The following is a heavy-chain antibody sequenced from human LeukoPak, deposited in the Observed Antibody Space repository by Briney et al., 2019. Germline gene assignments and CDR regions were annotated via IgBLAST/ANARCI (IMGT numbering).Heavy chain of an antibody. V-gene: IGHV3-23*01. CDR2: ISNIATI. CDR1: GFTFRSYA. J-gene: IGHJ6*03. D-gene: IGHD4-17*01. CDR3: AKNGGHPTEIYYMDV. Sequence: TGGSLRLSCAASGFTFRSYAVTWVRQAPGKGLEWVSEISNIATINYADSVKGRFTMSRDNPKNTLYLQMNSLRAEDTAVYYCAKNGGHPTEIYYMDVWGKGTTVTVSS.